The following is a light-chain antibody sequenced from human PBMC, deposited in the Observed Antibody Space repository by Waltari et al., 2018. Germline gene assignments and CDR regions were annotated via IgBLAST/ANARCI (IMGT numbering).Light chain of an antibody. Sequence: QSALTQPASVSGSPGQSITISCTGNSRDVGSYDLVSWYQQHPGKAPKLMCYEVSERPSGVSNRFSGSKAGNTASLTISGLQAEDEADYYCCSFASTPSYVFGTGTKVTVL. CDR3: CSFASTPSYV. CDR2: EVS. J-gene: IGLJ1*01. V-gene: IGLV2-23*02. CDR1: SRDVGSYDL.